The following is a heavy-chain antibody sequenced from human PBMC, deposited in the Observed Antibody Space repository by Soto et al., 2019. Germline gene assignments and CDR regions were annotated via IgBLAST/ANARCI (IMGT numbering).Heavy chain of an antibody. CDR3: ARDWGGSGSYFNYYYYGMDV. CDR1: GYTFITYD. V-gene: IGHV1-8*01. J-gene: IGHJ6*02. CDR2: MNPNNGNA. D-gene: IGHD3-10*01. Sequence: ASVKVSCKASGYTFITYDINWVRQAAGQGLEWMGWMNPNNGNAGYAQKFQGRVTMTRNTSISTAYMELSSLRFDDTAVYFCARDWGGSGSYFNYYYYGMDVWGQGTTVTVSS.